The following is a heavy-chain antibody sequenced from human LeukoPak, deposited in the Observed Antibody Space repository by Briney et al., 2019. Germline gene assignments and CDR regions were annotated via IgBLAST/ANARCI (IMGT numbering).Heavy chain of an antibody. J-gene: IGHJ4*02. D-gene: IGHD6-13*01. V-gene: IGHV3-30-3*01. CDR3: ARDLAAADDY. Sequence: GGSLRLSCAASGFTFSSYAMHWVRQAPGKGLEWVAVISYDGSNKYYADSVKGRFTISRDNSKNTLYLQMNSLRAEDTAVYYCARDLAAADDYWGQGTLVTVSS. CDR1: GFTFSSYA. CDR2: ISYDGSNK.